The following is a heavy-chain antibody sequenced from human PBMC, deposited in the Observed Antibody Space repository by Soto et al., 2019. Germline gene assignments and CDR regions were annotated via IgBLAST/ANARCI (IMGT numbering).Heavy chain of an antibody. D-gene: IGHD3-22*01. CDR3: ARGGKYYYDSSGTTLFDY. CDR2: IIPILGIA. CDR1: GYSFTSHY. V-gene: IGHV1-69*04. J-gene: IGHJ4*02. Sequence: SVKVSCKAIGYSFTSHYMHWVRQAPGQGLEWMGRIIPILGIANYAQKFQGRVTITADKSTSTAYMELSSLRSEDTAVYYCARGGKYYYDSSGTTLFDYWSQGTLVPVSS.